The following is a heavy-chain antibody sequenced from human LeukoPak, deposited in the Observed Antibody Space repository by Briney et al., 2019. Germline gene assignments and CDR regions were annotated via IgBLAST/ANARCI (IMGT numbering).Heavy chain of an antibody. D-gene: IGHD3-10*01. CDR1: GYTFTSYG. V-gene: IGHV1-18*01. CDR3: ARENHYYASGNYYIDY. J-gene: IGHJ4*02. CDR2: ISAYNGNT. Sequence: ASVKVSCKASGYTFTSYGISWVRQAPGQGLEWMGWISAYNGNTNYAQKLQGRVTMTTDTSTSTAYMELRSLRSDDTAVYYCARENHYYASGNYYIDYWGQGTLATVSS.